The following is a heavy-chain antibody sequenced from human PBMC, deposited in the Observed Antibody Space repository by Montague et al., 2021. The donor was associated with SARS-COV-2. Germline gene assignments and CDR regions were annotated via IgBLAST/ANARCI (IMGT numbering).Heavy chain of an antibody. J-gene: IGHJ6*02. CDR2: IYYSGST. Sequence: TLSLTCTVSGGSISSGGYYWSWIRQHPGKGLEWIGYIYYSGSTYYNPSLKSRLTIPVDTSKNQFSLKLSSVTAADTAVYYCARGEGVMVYVYGMDVWGQGTTVTVSS. V-gene: IGHV4-31*03. CDR1: GGSISSGGYY. D-gene: IGHD2-8*01. CDR3: ARGEGVMVYVYGMDV.